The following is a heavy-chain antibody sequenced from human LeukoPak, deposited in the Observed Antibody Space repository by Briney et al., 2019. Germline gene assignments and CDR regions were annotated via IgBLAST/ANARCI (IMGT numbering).Heavy chain of an antibody. D-gene: IGHD3-10*01. V-gene: IGHV4-34*01. CDR1: GGSFSGYY. J-gene: IGHJ4*02. CDR2: INHSGGT. CDR3: ARRRVTMVRGAHFDY. Sequence: PSETLSLTCAVYGGSFSGYYWSWIRQPPGKGLEWIGEINHSGGTNYNPSLKSRVTISVDTSKNQFSLKLSSVTAADTAVYYCARRRVTMVRGAHFDYWGQGTLVTVSS.